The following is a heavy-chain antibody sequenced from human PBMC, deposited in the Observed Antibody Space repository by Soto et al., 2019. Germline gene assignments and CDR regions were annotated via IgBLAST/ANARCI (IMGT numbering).Heavy chain of an antibody. CDR1: GFTFSSYA. D-gene: IGHD2-15*01. Sequence: GGSLRLSCAASGFTFSSYAMSWVRQAPGKGLEWVSAISGSGGSTYYADSVKGRFTISTDNSKNTMYLQMNSLRAEDTAVYYCAKPPVYFSGGSCYTIFDYWGQGTLVTVSS. J-gene: IGHJ4*02. CDR3: AKPPVYFSGGSCYTIFDY. CDR2: ISGSGGST. V-gene: IGHV3-23*01.